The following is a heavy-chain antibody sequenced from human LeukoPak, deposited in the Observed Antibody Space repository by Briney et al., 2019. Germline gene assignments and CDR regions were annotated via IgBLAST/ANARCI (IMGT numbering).Heavy chain of an antibody. CDR3: AKDQDVDTAMVMGY. D-gene: IGHD5-18*01. V-gene: IGHV3-30*18. CDR1: GFTFSSDG. CDR2: ISYDGSNK. J-gene: IGHJ4*02. Sequence: GGSLRLSCAASGFTFSSDGMHWVRQAPGKGLEWVAVISYDGSNKYYADSVKGRFTISRDNSKNTLYLQMNSLRAEDTAVYYCAKDQDVDTAMVMGYWGQGTLVTVSS.